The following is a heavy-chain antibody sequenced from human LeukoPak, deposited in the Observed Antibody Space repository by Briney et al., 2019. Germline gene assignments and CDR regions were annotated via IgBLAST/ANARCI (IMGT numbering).Heavy chain of an antibody. Sequence: SVKVSCKASGYTFTSYGISWVRQAPGQGLEWMGRIIPILGIANYAQKFQGRVTITADKSTSTAYMELSSLRSEDTAVYYCARLPITDSGYDWVDYWGQGTLVTVSS. CDR3: ARLPITDSGYDWVDY. CDR1: GYTFTSYG. V-gene: IGHV1-69*04. J-gene: IGHJ4*02. D-gene: IGHD5-12*01. CDR2: IIPILGIA.